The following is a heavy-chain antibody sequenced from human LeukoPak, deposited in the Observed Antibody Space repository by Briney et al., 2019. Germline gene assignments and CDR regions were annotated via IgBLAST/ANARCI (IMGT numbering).Heavy chain of an antibody. CDR3: ASLMLISSVTRGFDY. Sequence: PGGSLRLSCAASGFTLSNNYMSWVRQAPGKGLEWVSTIYSGGRTHYADSVEGRFFVSRDNSKNAEYLQMNSLRAEDTAVYYCASLMLISSVTRGFDYWGQGTLVTVSS. CDR2: IYSGGRT. J-gene: IGHJ4*02. CDR1: GFTLSNNY. V-gene: IGHV3-66*01. D-gene: IGHD3-16*01.